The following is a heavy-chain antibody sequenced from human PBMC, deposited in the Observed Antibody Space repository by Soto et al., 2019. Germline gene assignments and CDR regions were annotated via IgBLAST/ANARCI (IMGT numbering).Heavy chain of an antibody. CDR1: GGTLNNYA. Sequence: QVQLVQAGAEVKKPGSSVKVSRKASGGTLNNYAIIWVRQAPGQGLEWMGGIIPIVGTADYAQKFQGRVSITVDESSSTTYMEVSRLRSEDTAVYYCALGDASDTGDGYWGQGTRVTVSS. D-gene: IGHD3-16*01. V-gene: IGHV1-69*01. J-gene: IGHJ4*02. CDR3: ALGDASDTGDGY. CDR2: IIPIVGTA.